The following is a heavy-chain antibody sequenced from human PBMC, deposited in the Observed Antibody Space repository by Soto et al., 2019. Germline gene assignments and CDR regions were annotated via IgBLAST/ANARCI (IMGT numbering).Heavy chain of an antibody. V-gene: IGHV3-73*02. CDR3: TSHSPEDMRRT. CDR1: GFTFSDSP. J-gene: IGHJ5*02. D-gene: IGHD2-15*01. Sequence: EVQLVESGGGLVQPGGSLKLSCTASGFTFSDSPMHWVRQASGKGLEWVGRIRSKANNYATAYGASVKGRCTISRDDSKNTAYLKMNSLKTEDAAVYYCTSHSPEDMRRTWGQGTLVTVSS. CDR2: IRSKANNYAT.